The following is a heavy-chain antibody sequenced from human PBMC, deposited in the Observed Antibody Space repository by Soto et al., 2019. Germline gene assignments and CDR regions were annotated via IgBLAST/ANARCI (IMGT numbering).Heavy chain of an antibody. CDR2: VSPLSGGT. Sequence: QVRLVQSGPEVKTPGASVRVSCKSSGYTFGAYYIHWVRQAPGQGLEWMGWVSPLSGGTNIAQRFQGRRDLTNDASINTVFMELSSLRSDDTALYFCAREFDSGDLGLDRWGKGTTVSVS. V-gene: IGHV1-2*02. D-gene: IGHD2-21*01. CDR3: AREFDSGDLGLDR. CDR1: GYTFGAYY. J-gene: IGHJ6*04.